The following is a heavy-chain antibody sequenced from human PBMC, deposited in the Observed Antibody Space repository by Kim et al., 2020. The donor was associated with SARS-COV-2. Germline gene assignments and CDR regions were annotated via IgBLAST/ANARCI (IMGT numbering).Heavy chain of an antibody. D-gene: IGHD4-17*01. V-gene: IGHV4-34*01. CDR3: ARMGYGGNYFDY. Sequence: NSNPSLKSRVTISVDTSKNQFSLKLSSVTAADTAVYYCARMGYGGNYFDYWGQGTLVTVSS. J-gene: IGHJ4*02.